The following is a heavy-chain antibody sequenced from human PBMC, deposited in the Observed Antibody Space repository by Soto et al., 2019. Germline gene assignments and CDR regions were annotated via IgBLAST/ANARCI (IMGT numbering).Heavy chain of an antibody. V-gene: IGHV3-23*01. CDR1: GFTFSSYA. D-gene: IGHD3-22*01. Sequence: GGSLRLSCAASGFTFSSYAMSWVRQALGKGLEWVSAISGSGGSTYYSDSVKGRFTISRDNSKNTLYLQINSLRAEDTAVYYCAKGLGSSGYYRYYFDYWGQGTLVTVSS. CDR2: ISGSGGST. J-gene: IGHJ4*02. CDR3: AKGLGSSGYYRYYFDY.